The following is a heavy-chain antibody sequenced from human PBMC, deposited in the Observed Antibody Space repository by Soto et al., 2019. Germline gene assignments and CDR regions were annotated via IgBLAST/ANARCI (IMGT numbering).Heavy chain of an antibody. CDR1: GGTLGDIGGC. CDR3: GSSSSLSYGMDV. CDR2: IYYSGST. D-gene: IGHD6-6*01. J-gene: IGHJ6*02. Sequence: SVTTRVRRSVAGGTLGDIGGCWGWKSQPPGKGLEWIGSIYYSGSTYYNPSLKSRVTISVDTSKNQFSLKLSSVTAADKAVYYCGSSSSLSYGMDVWGQGTTVTVSS. V-gene: IGHV4-39*05.